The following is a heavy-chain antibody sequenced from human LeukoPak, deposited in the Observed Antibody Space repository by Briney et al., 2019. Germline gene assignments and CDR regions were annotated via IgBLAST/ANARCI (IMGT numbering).Heavy chain of an antibody. D-gene: IGHD3-22*01. V-gene: IGHV3-73*01. CDR1: GFTFSGSA. J-gene: IGHJ3*02. CDR3: AKDVGSTIDTSGYYYRNRKGAFDI. Sequence: GGSLRLSCAASGFTFSGSAMHWVRQAYGKGLEWVGRIRSKANSYATAYAASVKGRFTISRDDSKNTAYLQMNSLRAEDTAVYYCAKDVGSTIDTSGYYYRNRKGAFDIWGQGTMVTVSS. CDR2: IRSKANSYAT.